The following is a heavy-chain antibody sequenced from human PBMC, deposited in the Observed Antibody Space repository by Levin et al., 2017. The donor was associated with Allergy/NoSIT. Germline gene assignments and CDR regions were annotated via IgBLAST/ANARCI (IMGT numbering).Heavy chain of an antibody. J-gene: IGHJ4*02. V-gene: IGHV3-49*03. D-gene: IGHD3-3*01. CDR2: IRSKAYGGTT. CDR3: TREVDFWSENAVFDY. Sequence: GGSLRLSCTASGFTFGDYAMSWFRQAPGKGLEWVGFIRSKAYGGTTEYAASVKGRFTISRDDSKSIAYLQMNSLKTEDTAVYYCTREVDFWSENAVFDYWGQGTLVTVSS. CDR1: GFTFGDYA.